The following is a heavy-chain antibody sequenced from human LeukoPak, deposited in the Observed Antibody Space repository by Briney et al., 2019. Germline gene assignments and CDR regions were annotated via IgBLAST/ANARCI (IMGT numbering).Heavy chain of an antibody. J-gene: IGHJ5*02. CDR3: ARDHTIFGVVIAPGGWFDP. Sequence: PSETLSLTCTVSGGSISSGSYYWSWIRQPAGKGLEWIGRIYTSGSTNYNPSLKSRVTISVDTSKNQFSLKLSSVTAADTAVYYCARDHTIFGVVIAPGGWFDPWGQGTLVTVSS. D-gene: IGHD3-3*01. V-gene: IGHV4-61*02. CDR2: IYTSGST. CDR1: GGSISSGSYY.